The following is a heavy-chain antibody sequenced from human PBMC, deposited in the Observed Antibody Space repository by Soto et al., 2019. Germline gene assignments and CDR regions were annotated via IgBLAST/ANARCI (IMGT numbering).Heavy chain of an antibody. CDR3: ATYRATINSFWFDP. V-gene: IGHV1-18*01. CDR2: ISAYNGNT. D-gene: IGHD5-12*01. Sequence: QVQLVQSGAEVKKPGASVKVSCKASGYTFTSYGISWVRQAPGQGLEWMGWISAYNGNTNYAQRVQGRVTMTADTXASTAYMELRSLRSDDTAVYYCATYRATINSFWFDPWGQGTLVTVSS. CDR1: GYTFTSYG. J-gene: IGHJ5*02.